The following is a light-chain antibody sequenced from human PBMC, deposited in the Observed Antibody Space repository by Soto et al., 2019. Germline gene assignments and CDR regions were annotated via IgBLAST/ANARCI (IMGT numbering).Light chain of an antibody. J-gene: IGKJ1*01. CDR3: QQYDSYRT. V-gene: IGKV1-5*01. Sequence: NQLTQSPSSLSASIGDIVTITCRASQSISSWLAWYQHKPGKAPKLLLYDVSNLESGVPSRFSGSGSGTEFTLTISSLQSDDFATYFCQQYDSYRTFGQGTKVDI. CDR2: DVS. CDR1: QSISSW.